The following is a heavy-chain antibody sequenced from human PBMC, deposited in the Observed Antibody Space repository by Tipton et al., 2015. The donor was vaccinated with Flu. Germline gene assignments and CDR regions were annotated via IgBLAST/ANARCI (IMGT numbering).Heavy chain of an antibody. CDR3: ARGGWDSGGYYGFNYFDY. J-gene: IGHJ4*02. D-gene: IGHD1-26*01. Sequence: QLVQSGAEVKKPGASVKVSCEASGFTVSGYYMHWVRQAPGQGLEWMGKVNPSAGTTTYALQFQDRVAMTSDTSTSTLYMELSSLRSEDTAVYYCARGGWDSGGYYGFNYFDYWGQGSPVTVSS. CDR2: VNPSAGTT. V-gene: IGHV1-46*01. CDR1: GFTVSGYY.